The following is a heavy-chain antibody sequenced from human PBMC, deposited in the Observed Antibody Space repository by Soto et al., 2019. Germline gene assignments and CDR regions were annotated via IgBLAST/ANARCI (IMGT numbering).Heavy chain of an antibody. Sequence: ASVKVSCKASGGTFSSYAISWVRQAPGQGLEWMGGIIPIFGTANYAQKFQGRVTITADESTSTAYMELSSLRSEDTAVYYCARSNPLRLQLWAKYYFDYWGQGTLVNVAS. J-gene: IGHJ4*02. V-gene: IGHV1-69*13. D-gene: IGHD5-18*01. CDR2: IIPIFGTA. CDR1: GGTFSSYA. CDR3: ARSNPLRLQLWAKYYFDY.